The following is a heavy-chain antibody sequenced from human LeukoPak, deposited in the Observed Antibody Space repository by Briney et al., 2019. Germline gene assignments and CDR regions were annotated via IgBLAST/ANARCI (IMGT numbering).Heavy chain of an antibody. J-gene: IGHJ6*02. CDR2: IYHSGST. CDR1: GGSISSSNW. D-gene: IGHD6-19*01. Sequence: SETLSLTCAVSGGSISSSNWWSWVRQPPGKGLEWIGEIYHSGSTNYIPSLKSRVTISVDKSKNQFSLKLSSVTAADTAVYYCARDYRSGWSYYYGMDVWGQGTTVTVSS. V-gene: IGHV4-4*02. CDR3: ARDYRSGWSYYYGMDV.